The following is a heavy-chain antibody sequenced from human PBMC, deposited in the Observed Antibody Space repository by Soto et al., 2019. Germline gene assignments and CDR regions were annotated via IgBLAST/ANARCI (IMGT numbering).Heavy chain of an antibody. J-gene: IGHJ5*02. CDR3: ARALRSRGWFDP. CDR1: GVSITSHY. CDR2: TYFRGSA. Sequence: ASETLSLTCDVSGVSITSHYWNWIRQSPGMGLEWIGSTYFRGSASYNPSLKSRVTISLDTSKDQLSLTLSAVTAADSAVYYCARALRSRGWFDPWGPGILVTVSS. V-gene: IGHV4-59*11.